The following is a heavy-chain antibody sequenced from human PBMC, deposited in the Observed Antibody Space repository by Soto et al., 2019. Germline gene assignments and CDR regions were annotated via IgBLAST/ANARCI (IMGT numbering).Heavy chain of an antibody. J-gene: IGHJ6*02. CDR2: IIPIFGTA. V-gene: IGHV1-69*13. CDR3: ASLLSDIAAAGLIQYYYYGMDV. CDR1: GYTFTSYY. D-gene: IGHD6-13*01. Sequence: SVKVSCKASGYTFTSYYMHWVRQAPGQGLEWMGGIIPIFGTANYAQKFQGRVTITADESTSTAYMELSSLRSEDTAVYYCASLLSDIAAAGLIQYYYYGMDVWGQGTTVTVSS.